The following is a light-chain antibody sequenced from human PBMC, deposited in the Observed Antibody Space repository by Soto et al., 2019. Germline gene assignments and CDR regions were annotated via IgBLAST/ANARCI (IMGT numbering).Light chain of an antibody. CDR2: AAS. Sequence: DIQLTQSPSSLSASVGDRVTITCLASQSISTSLAWYQQQPGKAPKLLIYAASSLQSGVPSRFSGSGSGTHFTLTITSLQPEDSATYYCQQTYNTPITVGQGTRLEIK. CDR1: QSISTS. V-gene: IGKV1-39*01. J-gene: IGKJ5*01. CDR3: QQTYNTPIT.